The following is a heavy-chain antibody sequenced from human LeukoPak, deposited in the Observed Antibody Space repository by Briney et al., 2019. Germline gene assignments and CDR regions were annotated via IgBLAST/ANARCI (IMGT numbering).Heavy chain of an antibody. J-gene: IGHJ3*02. CDR2: ISAYNGNT. V-gene: IGHV1-18*01. Sequence: ASVKVSCKASGYTFTSYGISWVRQAPGQGLEWMGWISAYNGNTNYAQKLQGRVTMTTDTSTSTAYMELRSLRSDDTAVYYCARDSQWMIVVVIDAFDIWGQGTMVTVSS. D-gene: IGHD3-22*01. CDR1: GYTFTSYG. CDR3: ARDSQWMIVVVIDAFDI.